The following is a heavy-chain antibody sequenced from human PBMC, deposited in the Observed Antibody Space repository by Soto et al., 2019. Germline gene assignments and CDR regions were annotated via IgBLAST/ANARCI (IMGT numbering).Heavy chain of an antibody. CDR2: ISPFNGNT. V-gene: IGHV1-18*01. J-gene: IGHJ4*02. CDR1: GYTFDSNG. CDR3: ARDRGVAYCSSGSCATTFDY. Sequence: VQLVQSGAEVKKPGASVKVSCKASGYTFDSNGINWVRQAPGQGLQWMGWISPFNGNTNYAQNFHDRVTMTTDTSTTTAYLELRSLRSDDTAFYYCARDRGVAYCSSGSCATTFDYWGQGTVVTVSS. D-gene: IGHD2-15*01.